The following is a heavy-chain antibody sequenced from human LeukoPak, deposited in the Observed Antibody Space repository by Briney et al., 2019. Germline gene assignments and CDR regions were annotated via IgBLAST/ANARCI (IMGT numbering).Heavy chain of an antibody. V-gene: IGHV3-9*01. CDR1: GFIFDDYA. CDR2: ITWKSDRI. D-gene: IGHD3-10*01. Sequence: GGSLRLSCEASGFIFDDYAMHWVRQAPGKGLEWVSGITWKSDRIDYADSVKGRFTISRDNAKNSLYLQMNSVRPEDTALYYCAKDSEAYYGSGSYKDYWGQGTLVTVSS. CDR3: AKDSEAYYGSGSYKDY. J-gene: IGHJ4*02.